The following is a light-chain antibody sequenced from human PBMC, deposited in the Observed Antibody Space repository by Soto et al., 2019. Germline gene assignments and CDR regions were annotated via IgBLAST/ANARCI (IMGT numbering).Light chain of an antibody. CDR2: GAS. V-gene: IGKV3-15*01. J-gene: IGKJ1*01. CDR1: QSVNST. CDR3: QHYNNWPPWT. Sequence: EIVMTQSPATLSVSPGERATLSCRASQSVNSTLAWYQQKPGQAPRLLIYGASTRATAIPARFSGSGSGTEFTLTISSLQSEDFAVYYCQHYNNWPPWTFGQGTKVEIK.